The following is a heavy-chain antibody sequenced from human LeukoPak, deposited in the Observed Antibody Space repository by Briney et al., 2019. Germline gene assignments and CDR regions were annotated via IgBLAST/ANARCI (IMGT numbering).Heavy chain of an antibody. CDR2: ISWNSGSI. CDR3: AKDAETVVTSPDY. Sequence: PGRSLRLSCAASGFTFDDYAMHWVRQAPGKGLEWVSGISWNSGSIGYADSVKGRFTISRDNAKNSLYLQMNSLRAEDTALYYCAKDAETVVTSPDYWGQGTLVTVSS. D-gene: IGHD4-23*01. CDR1: GFTFDDYA. V-gene: IGHV3-9*01. J-gene: IGHJ4*02.